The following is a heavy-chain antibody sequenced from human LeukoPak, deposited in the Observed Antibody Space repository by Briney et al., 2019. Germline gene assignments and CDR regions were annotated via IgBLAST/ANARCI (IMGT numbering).Heavy chain of an antibody. CDR2: VSDSGST. Sequence: SETVSLTCTASGVSISSHYWSWLRQPPGKGLEWMAYVSDSGSTNLNPSLRGRVNVSADTSKNLLSLRLSFVTAADTAVYYCARGQGMGWFDPWGQGTLVTVSS. D-gene: IGHD3-10*01. J-gene: IGHJ5*02. CDR1: GVSISSHY. CDR3: ARGQGMGWFDP. V-gene: IGHV4-59*11.